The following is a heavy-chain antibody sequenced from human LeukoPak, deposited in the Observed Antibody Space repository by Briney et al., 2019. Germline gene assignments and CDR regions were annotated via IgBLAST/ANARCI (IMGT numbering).Heavy chain of an antibody. V-gene: IGHV4-34*01. CDR1: GGSFRDYY. CDR2: INQSGNT. D-gene: IGHD3-10*01. J-gene: IGHJ4*02. Sequence: PSETLALTCAVYGGSFRDYYGSWIRQPPGKGREGIGEINQSGNTNYNPSPKSRVTISVATSKNQFSLKLSSVTAADTAVYYCARGRQAYYYGSGSYNYWGQGTLVTVSS. CDR3: ARGRQAYYYGSGSYNY.